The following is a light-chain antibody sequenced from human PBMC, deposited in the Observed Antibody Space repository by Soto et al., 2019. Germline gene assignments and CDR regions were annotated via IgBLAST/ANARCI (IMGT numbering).Light chain of an antibody. Sequence: DIQMTQSPSTLSASVGDRATITCRASQSINNCLAWYQQKPGKAPKLFIFKASTLEIGVPSRFSGSGSGTEFTLSISSLQPEDFATYFCQQYESFPRTFGRGTKVEMK. V-gene: IGKV1-5*03. CDR3: QQYESFPRT. J-gene: IGKJ1*01. CDR1: QSINNC. CDR2: KAS.